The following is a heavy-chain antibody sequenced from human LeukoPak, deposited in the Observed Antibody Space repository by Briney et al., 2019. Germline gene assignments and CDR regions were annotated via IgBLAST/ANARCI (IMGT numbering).Heavy chain of an antibody. J-gene: IGHJ4*02. Sequence: PSETLSLTCTVSGGSISSSSYYWGWIRQPPGKGLEWMGSIYYSGSTYYNPSLKSRVTISVDTSKNQFSLKLSSVTAADTAVYYCARLAVAGNFDDYWGQGTLVTVSS. CDR1: GGSISSSSYY. V-gene: IGHV4-39*01. CDR3: ARLAVAGNFDDY. D-gene: IGHD6-19*01. CDR2: IYYSGST.